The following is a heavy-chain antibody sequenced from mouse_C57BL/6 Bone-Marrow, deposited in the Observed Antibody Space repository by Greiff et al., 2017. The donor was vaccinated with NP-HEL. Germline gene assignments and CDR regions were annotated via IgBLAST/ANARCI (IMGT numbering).Heavy chain of an antibody. CDR2: IDPENGDT. CDR1: GFNIKDDY. CDR3: TPGYYSAMDY. J-gene: IGHJ4*01. V-gene: IGHV14-4*01. Sequence: VQLQQSGAELVRPGASVTLSCTASGFNIKDDYMHWVKQRPEQGLEWIGWIDPENGDTEYASKFQGRATITADTSSNTSYLQLSSLTSEDTAVYYCTPGYYSAMDYWGQGTSVTVSS.